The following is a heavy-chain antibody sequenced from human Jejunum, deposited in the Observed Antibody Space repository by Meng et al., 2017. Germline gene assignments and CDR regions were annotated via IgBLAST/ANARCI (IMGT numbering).Heavy chain of an antibody. CDR3: AKLTSF. D-gene: IGHD3-16*01. V-gene: IGHV3-23*04. Sequence: EVHLVESGGGLVQPGGSLRLSCAASGFTFSISSMSWVRQAPGKGLEWVSTFAANNSTYYAESVKGRFTISRDNSKNTLSLQMNSLRAEDTAVYYCAKLTSFWGQGTLVTVSS. J-gene: IGHJ4*02. CDR1: GFTFSISS. CDR2: FAANNST.